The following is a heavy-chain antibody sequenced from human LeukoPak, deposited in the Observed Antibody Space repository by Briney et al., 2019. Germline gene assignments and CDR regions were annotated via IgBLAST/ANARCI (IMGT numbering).Heavy chain of an antibody. J-gene: IGHJ3*02. CDR3: ARVFETGKAFDI. CDR1: GYSISNGYY. V-gene: IGHV4-38-2*02. CDR2: TYHSGNT. Sequence: SETLSLTCTVSGYSISNGYYWGWIRQPPGKGLEWIGSTYHSGNTYYNPSLKSRVTISVDTSKNQFSLKLSSVTAADTAVYYCARVFETGKAFDIWGQGTMVTVSS. D-gene: IGHD1-1*01.